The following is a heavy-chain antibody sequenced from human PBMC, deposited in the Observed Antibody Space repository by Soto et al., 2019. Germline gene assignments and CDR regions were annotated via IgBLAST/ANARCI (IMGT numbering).Heavy chain of an antibody. J-gene: IGHJ4*02. D-gene: IGHD3-22*01. CDR1: GGSISSSSYY. CDR3: ARNPSGGYYSGDY. Sequence: KPSETLSLTCTVSGGSISSSSYYWCWIRQPPGNGLGWIGRIYYSGSTYYNPSLKSRVTISVATSKNQFSLKLSSVTAADTAVYYCARNPSGGYYSGDYWGQGTLVIVSS. V-gene: IGHV4-39*01. CDR2: IYYSGST.